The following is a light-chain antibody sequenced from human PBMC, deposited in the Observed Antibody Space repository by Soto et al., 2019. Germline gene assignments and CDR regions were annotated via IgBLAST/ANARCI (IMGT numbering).Light chain of an antibody. CDR1: QGISNY. CDR2: DAT. J-gene: IGKJ1*01. CDR3: QQYSSYWT. V-gene: IGKV1-5*01. Sequence: DIQMTQSPSSLSASVGDRVTITCRASQGISNYLAWYQQKPGKAPKLLIHDATSLESGVPSRFSGSGSGTEFTLTISSLQPDDFATYYCQQYSSYWTFAQGTKVDIK.